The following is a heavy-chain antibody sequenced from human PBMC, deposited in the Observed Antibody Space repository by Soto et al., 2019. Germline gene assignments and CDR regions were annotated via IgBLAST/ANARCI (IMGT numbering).Heavy chain of an antibody. J-gene: IGHJ3*02. D-gene: IGHD3-10*01. Sequence: PGGSLRLSCAASGVTFSRHWIHWVRQAPGKGLVWVSRTKTDGSSSFADSVKGRFTISRDNAKNALYLQMNSLRAEDTAVYYCARDMRAVPWYGGVSSAFDIWGQGTVVTVSS. CDR1: GVTFSRHW. V-gene: IGHV3-74*01. CDR2: TKTDGSS. CDR3: ARDMRAVPWYGGVSSAFDI.